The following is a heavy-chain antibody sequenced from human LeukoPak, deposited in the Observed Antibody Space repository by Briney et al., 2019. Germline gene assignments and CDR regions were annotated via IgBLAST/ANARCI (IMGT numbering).Heavy chain of an antibody. CDR3: ARDMSDLWFGKLLSAFDY. CDR2: IWYDGSNK. J-gene: IGHJ4*02. V-gene: IGHV3-33*01. D-gene: IGHD3-10*01. CDR1: GFTFSSYG. Sequence: GGSLRLSCAASGFTFSSYGMHWVRQAPGKGLEWVAVIWYDGSNKYYADSVKGRFTISRDNSKNTLYLQMNSLRAEDTAVYYCARDMSDLWFGKLLSAFDYWGQGTLVTVPS.